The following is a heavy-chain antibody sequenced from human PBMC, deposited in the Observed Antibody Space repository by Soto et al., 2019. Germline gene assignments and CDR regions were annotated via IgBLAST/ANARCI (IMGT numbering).Heavy chain of an antibody. CDR3: ARDKRRGSLAFYYGMDV. CDR2: ISYDGSNK. J-gene: IGHJ6*02. Sequence: PGGSLRLSCAASGFTFSSYAMHWVRQAPGKGLEWVAVISYDGSNKYYADSVKGRFTISRDNSKNTLYLQMNSLRAEDTAVYYCARDKRRGSLAFYYGMDVWGQGTTVTVSS. CDR1: GFTFSSYA. V-gene: IGHV3-30-3*01. D-gene: IGHD3-10*01.